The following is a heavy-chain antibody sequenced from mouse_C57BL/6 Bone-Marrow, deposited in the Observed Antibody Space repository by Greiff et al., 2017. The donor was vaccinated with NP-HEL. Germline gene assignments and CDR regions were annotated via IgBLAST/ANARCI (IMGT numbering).Heavy chain of an antibody. D-gene: IGHD1-1*01. CDR3: VRGATVVATDYAMDY. Sequence: EVMLVESGGGLVQPKGSLKLSCAASGFTFTTYAMHWVRQAPGKGLEWVARIRRKSSNYATYYADSVKDRFTISRDDSQSMLYLQMNNLKTEDTAMYYCVRGATVVATDYAMDYWGQGTSVTVSS. V-gene: IGHV10-3*01. J-gene: IGHJ4*01. CDR2: IRRKSSNYAT. CDR1: GFTFTTYA.